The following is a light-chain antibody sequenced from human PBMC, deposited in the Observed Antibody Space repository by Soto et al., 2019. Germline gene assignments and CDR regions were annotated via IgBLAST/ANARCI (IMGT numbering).Light chain of an antibody. CDR3: SSYTTSSTQV. Sequence: QSALTQPASVSGSPGQSITISWTGTSSDVGYYNYVSWYQHHPGKVPKLMIYEVSNRPSGVSNRFSGSKSGNTASLTISGLQAEDEADYYCSSYTTSSTQVFGGGTKLTVL. V-gene: IGLV2-14*01. CDR1: SSDVGYYNY. J-gene: IGLJ3*02. CDR2: EVS.